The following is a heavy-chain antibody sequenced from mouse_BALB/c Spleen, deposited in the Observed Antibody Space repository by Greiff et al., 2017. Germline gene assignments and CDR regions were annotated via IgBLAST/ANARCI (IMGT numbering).Heavy chain of an antibody. V-gene: IGHV2-9*02. CDR1: GFSLTSYG. J-gene: IGHJ4*01. CDR2: IWAGGST. Sequence: QVQLQQSGPGLVAPSQSLSITCTVSGFSLTSYGVHWVRQPPGKGLEWLGVIWAGGSTNYNSALMSRLSNSKDNSKSQVFLKMNSLQTDDTAMYYCARFLYYYGSSSYAMDYWGQGTSVTVSS. D-gene: IGHD1-1*01. CDR3: ARFLYYYGSSSYAMDY.